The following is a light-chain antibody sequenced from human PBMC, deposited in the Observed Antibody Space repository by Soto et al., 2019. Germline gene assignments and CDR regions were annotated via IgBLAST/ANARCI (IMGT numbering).Light chain of an antibody. Sequence: SALTQPASVSGSPGQSITISCTGTSSDVGGYNYVSWYQQHPGKAPKLMIYDVSNRPSGVSNRFSGSKSGNTASLTISGLQGEDEADYYCSSYTSSSTSFGGGTKLTVL. CDR2: DVS. J-gene: IGLJ2*01. CDR1: SSDVGGYNY. CDR3: SSYTSSSTS. V-gene: IGLV2-14*01.